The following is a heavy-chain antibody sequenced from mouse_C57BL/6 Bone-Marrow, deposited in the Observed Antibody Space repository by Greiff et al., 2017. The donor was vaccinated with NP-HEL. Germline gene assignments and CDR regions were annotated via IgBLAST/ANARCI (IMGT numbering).Heavy chain of an antibody. CDR3: ARFLDSSGYAWFAY. J-gene: IGHJ3*01. D-gene: IGHD3-2*02. Sequence: VHLVESGPELVKPGASVKISCKASGYTFTDYYINWVKQRPGQGLEWIGWIFPGSGSTYYNEKFKGKATLTVDKSSSTAYMLLSSLTSEDSAVYFCARFLDSSGYAWFAYWGQGTLVTVSA. CDR2: IFPGSGST. CDR1: GYTFTDYY. V-gene: IGHV1-75*01.